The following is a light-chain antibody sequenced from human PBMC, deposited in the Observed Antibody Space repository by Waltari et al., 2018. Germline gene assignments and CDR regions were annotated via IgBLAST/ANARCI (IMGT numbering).Light chain of an antibody. CDR2: YNY. CDR1: NSNIGSNS. Sequence: QSVLTQPPSASEAARKSVTISCSGSNSNIGSNSVSWYQQLQETAPKLLIYYNYRPASGVPDRFSGSKSGTSASLAISGLQTEDEADYYCAAWDDSLSGPVFGGGTRLTVL. CDR3: AAWDDSLSGPV. V-gene: IGLV1-47*02. J-gene: IGLJ2*01.